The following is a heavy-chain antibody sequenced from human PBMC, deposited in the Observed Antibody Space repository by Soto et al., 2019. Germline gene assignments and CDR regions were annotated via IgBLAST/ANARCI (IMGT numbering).Heavy chain of an antibody. D-gene: IGHD5-18*01. Sequence: EVQLVESGGGLVQPGGSLKLSCAASGFTFSGSAMHWVRQASGKGLEWVGRIRSKANSYATAYAASVKGRFTISRDDSKNTAYLQMKSMKTEETAVYYCTSDTARVYYGMDVWGQGSTVTVSS. V-gene: IGHV3-73*02. CDR3: TSDTARVYYGMDV. J-gene: IGHJ6*02. CDR2: IRSKANSYAT. CDR1: GFTFSGSA.